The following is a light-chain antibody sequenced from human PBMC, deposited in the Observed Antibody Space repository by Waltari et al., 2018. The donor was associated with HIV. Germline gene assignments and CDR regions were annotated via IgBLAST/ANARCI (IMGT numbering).Light chain of an antibody. CDR3: LQYNHYPWT. J-gene: IGKJ1*01. Sequence: DIQLTQSPCTLPESVVDQVTITCRASQSISTWLAWYQQKPGKAPNLLIYKASSLQGGVSSRFSGSGSGTEFALTISRLQPEDSATYYCLQYNHYPWTFGQGTKVEV. CDR2: KAS. V-gene: IGKV1-5*03. CDR1: QSISTW.